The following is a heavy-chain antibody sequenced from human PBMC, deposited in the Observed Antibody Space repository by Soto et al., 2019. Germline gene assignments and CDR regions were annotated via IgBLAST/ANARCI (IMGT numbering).Heavy chain of an antibody. V-gene: IGHV1-45*02. CDR1: GKTLTYGY. CDR2: ITPFNGNT. J-gene: IGHJ4*02. CDR3: ASGRYDASGYFDY. Sequence: GGSMKVSCKGSGKTLTYGYPHRVRQAPGQALEWMGWITPFNGNTKYAQKFQDRVTFTGDTSLNTAYMELSSLRSDDTAMFYCASGRYDASGYFDYWGQGTLVTVSS. D-gene: IGHD3-22*01.